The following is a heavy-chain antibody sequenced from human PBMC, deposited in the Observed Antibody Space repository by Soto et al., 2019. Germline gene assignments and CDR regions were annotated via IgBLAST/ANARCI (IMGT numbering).Heavy chain of an antibody. CDR3: AKGIYYDSSGYYPRLRYYGMDV. CDR2: ICCSGGST. J-gene: IGHJ6*02. D-gene: IGHD3-22*01. Sequence: LRLSCAASGFTLSRYAMCWVRQAPGKGLDWASAICCSGGSTYYADSVKGRFTISRDNSKNTLYLQMNSLRAEDTAVYYCAKGIYYDSSGYYPRLRYYGMDVWGQGTTVTV. V-gene: IGHV3-23*01. CDR1: GFTLSRYA.